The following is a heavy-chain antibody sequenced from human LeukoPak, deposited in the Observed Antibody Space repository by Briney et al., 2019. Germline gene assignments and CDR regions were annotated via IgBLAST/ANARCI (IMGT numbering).Heavy chain of an antibody. CDR3: AKRSSDYYWGFDY. Sequence: GGSLRLSCAASGFTFSTYAMNWVRQAPGKGLEWVSTIGGSGTSTYYTDSVKGRFAISRDNSKSTLYLRMNSLRADDTAVYYCAKRSSDYYWGFDYWGQGTLVTVSS. CDR1: GFTFSTYA. CDR2: IGGSGTST. V-gene: IGHV3-23*01. J-gene: IGHJ4*02. D-gene: IGHD3-22*01.